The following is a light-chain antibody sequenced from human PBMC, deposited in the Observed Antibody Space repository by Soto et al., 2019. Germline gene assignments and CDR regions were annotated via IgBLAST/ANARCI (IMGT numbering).Light chain of an antibody. CDR3: QQYGTSPVT. Sequence: EIVLTQSPGTLSLSPGQRATLSCRASQSVNSNYLVWYQHKPGQAPRLLISNASRRATGIPDRFSGSGSGTDFTLTISRLEPEDFAVYNCQQYGTSPVTFGPGTKVEIK. J-gene: IGKJ3*01. CDR1: QSVNSNY. V-gene: IGKV3-20*01. CDR2: NAS.